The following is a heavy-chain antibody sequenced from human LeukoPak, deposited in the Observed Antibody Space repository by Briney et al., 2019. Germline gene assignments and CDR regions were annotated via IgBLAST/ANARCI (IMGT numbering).Heavy chain of an antibody. V-gene: IGHV3-23*01. CDR3: AKPAKTDYADY. J-gene: IGHJ4*02. CDR1: GFTFSSYA. CDR2: ISGSGGTT. Sequence: GGSLGLSCAASGFTFSSYAMNWVRQAPGKGLEWVSAISGSGGTTYYADSVKGRFTISRDNSKNTLYLQMNSLRAADTALYYCAKPAKTDYADYWGQGTLVTVSS. D-gene: IGHD1-14*01.